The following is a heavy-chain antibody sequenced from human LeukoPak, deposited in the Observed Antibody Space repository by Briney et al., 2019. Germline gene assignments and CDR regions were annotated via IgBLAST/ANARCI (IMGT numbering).Heavy chain of an antibody. Sequence: QPSETLSLTCTVSGGSISSGGYYWSWIRQHPGKGLEWIGYIYYSGSTYYNPSLKSRVTISVDTSKNQSSLKLSSVTAADTAVYYCARVGYYYGSGAMDVWGQGTTVTVSS. D-gene: IGHD3-10*01. J-gene: IGHJ6*02. CDR2: IYYSGST. V-gene: IGHV4-31*03. CDR1: GGSISSGGYY. CDR3: ARVGYYYGSGAMDV.